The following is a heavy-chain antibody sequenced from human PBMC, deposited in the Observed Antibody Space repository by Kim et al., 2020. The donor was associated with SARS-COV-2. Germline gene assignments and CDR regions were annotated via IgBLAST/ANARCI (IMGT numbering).Heavy chain of an antibody. D-gene: IGHD3-3*01. J-gene: IGHJ4*02. CDR3: ARHSGPYYESYFDS. V-gene: IGHV1-69*13. CDR2: TIPRICTS. CDR1: GGTINNYA. Sequence: SVKVSCKASGGTINNYAISWVRQAPGRGLEWMGGTIPRICTSNYSQRFQGRVTIKADESTGTAYMELSSLTSEDAAVYFCARHSGPYYESYFDSWGQGT.